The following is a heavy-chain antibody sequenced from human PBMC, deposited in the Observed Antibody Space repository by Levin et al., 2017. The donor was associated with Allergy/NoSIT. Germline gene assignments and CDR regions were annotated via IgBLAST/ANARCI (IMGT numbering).Heavy chain of an antibody. CDR2: IYYSGNT. CDR1: TGSITSSY. Sequence: SQTLSLTCTVSTGSITSSYWSWIRQPPGKGLEWIGYIYYSGNTNYNPSLKSRVTISVDTSKNQFSLNLSSVTAADTAVYYCARGSSGYFYGWGQGTLVTVSS. V-gene: IGHV4-59*01. D-gene: IGHD6-19*01. CDR3: ARGSSGYFYG. J-gene: IGHJ4*02.